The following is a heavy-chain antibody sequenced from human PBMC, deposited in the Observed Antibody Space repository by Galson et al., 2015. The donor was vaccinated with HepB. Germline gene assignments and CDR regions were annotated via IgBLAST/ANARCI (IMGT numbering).Heavy chain of an antibody. CDR3: ATLRETGTLDY. V-gene: IGHV4-59*01. CDR1: GGSISSYY. D-gene: IGHD1-7*01. Sequence: SETLSLTCTVSGGSISSYYWSWIRQPPGKGLEWIGYIYYSGSTNYNPSLKSRVTISVDTSKSQFSLKLSSVTAADTAVYYCATLRETGTLDYWGQGTLVTVSS. J-gene: IGHJ4*02. CDR2: IYYSGST.